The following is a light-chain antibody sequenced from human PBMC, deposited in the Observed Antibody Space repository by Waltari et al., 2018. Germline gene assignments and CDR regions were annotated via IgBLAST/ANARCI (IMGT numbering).Light chain of an antibody. Sequence: DIVMTQTPLSLPVTPVEPASISCSSSQSLLHSNGNTYLYWYLQKPGQPPRLLIYRVSNRFSGVPDRFSGSGSGTDFTLKISRVEAEDVGVYYCMQDLQTPRTFGQGTKVEIK. CDR1: QSLLHSNGNTY. CDR3: MQDLQTPRT. CDR2: RVS. V-gene: IGKV2-29*02. J-gene: IGKJ1*01.